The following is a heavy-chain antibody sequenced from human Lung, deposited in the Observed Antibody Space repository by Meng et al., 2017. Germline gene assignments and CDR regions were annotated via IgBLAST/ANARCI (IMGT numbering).Heavy chain of an antibody. J-gene: IGHJ4*02. CDR3: ARDEDISAAGKLFGDY. V-gene: IGHV1-2*06. Sequence: QVAVVQSGAEVEKPGVSVKVSGKASGYTFPDYWLHWVRRAPGQGLEWMGRINPKSGDTHYAQRFQGRVTMTGDTSISTAYMELSGLRSDDTAMYYCARDEDISAAGKLFGDYWGQGTLVTVSS. D-gene: IGHD6-13*01. CDR1: GYTFPDYW. CDR2: INPKSGDT.